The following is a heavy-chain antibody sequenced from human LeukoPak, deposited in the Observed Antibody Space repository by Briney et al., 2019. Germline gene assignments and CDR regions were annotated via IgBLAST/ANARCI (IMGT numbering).Heavy chain of an antibody. Sequence: SETLSLTCTVSGGSISSYYWSWIRQPPGKGLEWIGYIYYSGSTNYNPSLKSRVTISVDTSKNQFSLKLSSVTAADTVVYYCARVDYNSSGYYAWYFDLWGRGTLVTVSS. D-gene: IGHD3-22*01. CDR3: ARVDYNSSGYYAWYFDL. J-gene: IGHJ2*01. CDR2: IYYSGST. CDR1: GGSISSYY. V-gene: IGHV4-59*01.